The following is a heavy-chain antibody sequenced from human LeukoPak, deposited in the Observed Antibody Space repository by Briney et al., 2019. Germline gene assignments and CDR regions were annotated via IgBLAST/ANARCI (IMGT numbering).Heavy chain of an antibody. CDR3: ARVSSSRETYAFDI. D-gene: IGHD6-13*01. CDR1: GFTFSSYS. CDR2: ISSSSSTI. V-gene: IGHV3-48*02. J-gene: IGHJ3*02. Sequence: PGGSLRLSCAASGFTFSSYSRNWVRQAPGKGLEWVSYISSSSSTIYYADSVKGRFTISRDNAKNSLYLQMNSLRDEDTAVYYCARVSSSRETYAFDIWGQGTMVTVSS.